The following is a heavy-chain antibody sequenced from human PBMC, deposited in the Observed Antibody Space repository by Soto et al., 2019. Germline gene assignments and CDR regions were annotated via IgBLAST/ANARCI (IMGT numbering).Heavy chain of an antibody. CDR2: ISRDGSVK. V-gene: IGHV3-30*18. Sequence: GGSLRLSCVASGFTFSTSGMHWVRQAPGKGLEWVAVISRDGSVKYYADSVKGRFTISRDTSKNTLYLQMISLRAEDTAVYYCAKNTYYYDRSGYYTYDHWGQGTQVTVSS. D-gene: IGHD3-22*01. CDR3: AKNTYYYDRSGYYTYDH. J-gene: IGHJ4*02. CDR1: GFTFSTSG.